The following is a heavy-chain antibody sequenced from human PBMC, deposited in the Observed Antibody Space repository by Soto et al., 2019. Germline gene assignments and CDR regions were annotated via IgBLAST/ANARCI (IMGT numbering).Heavy chain of an antibody. V-gene: IGHV6-1*01. J-gene: IGHJ4*01. Sequence: PSQPLSLTCAITGDSVSSNSAGWSWVRQSPSRGLEWLGRTYYRSKWYYEYAVSVRGRITINQDTSKNQYSLQLNSVTPEDTAVYFCARGEQYSGRIFDYWGQGTLVTVSS. CDR2: TYYRSKWYY. D-gene: IGHD1-26*01. CDR1: GDSVSSNSAG. CDR3: ARGEQYSGRIFDY.